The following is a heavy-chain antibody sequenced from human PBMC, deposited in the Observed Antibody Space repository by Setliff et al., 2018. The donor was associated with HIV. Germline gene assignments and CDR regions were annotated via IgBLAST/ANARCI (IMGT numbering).Heavy chain of an antibody. D-gene: IGHD3-3*01. Sequence: ASVKVSCKASGYTFNTDGISWLRQAPGQGLDWMGWINTHSGYTNYAQNVQGRVTVTMDTSTSTAYMELRSLKSDDTAVYYCALGKTCLRFLDYWGQGKLVTVSS. CDR2: INTHSGYT. V-gene: IGHV1-18*01. J-gene: IGHJ4*02. CDR3: ALGKTCLRFLDY. CDR1: GYTFNTDG.